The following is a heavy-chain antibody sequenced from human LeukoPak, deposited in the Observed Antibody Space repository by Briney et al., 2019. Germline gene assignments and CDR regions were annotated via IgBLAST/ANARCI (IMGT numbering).Heavy chain of an antibody. CDR1: GFTFTDYS. D-gene: IGHD3-10*01. CDR2: MNSDGSHI. CDR3: ARGSFGVFDY. J-gene: IGHJ4*02. Sequence: PGGSLRLSCTASGFTFTDYSMNWVRQAPGTGLEWVSSMNSDGSHIYHAGSVEGRFTISRDNARNSLYLQMNGLRDEDTAVYYCARGSFGVFDYWGQGILVTVSS. V-gene: IGHV3-48*02.